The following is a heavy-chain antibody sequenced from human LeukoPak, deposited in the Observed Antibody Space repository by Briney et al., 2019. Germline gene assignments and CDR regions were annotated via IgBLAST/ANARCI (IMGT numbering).Heavy chain of an antibody. D-gene: IGHD6-19*01. CDR3: ARESGAIAVPLDY. CDR2: IIPILGIA. Sequence: PWASVKVSCKASGGTFSSYAISWVRQAPGQGLEWMGRIIPILGIANYAQKFQGRVTITADKSTSPAYMEQSSLRSEDTAVYYCARESGAIAVPLDYWGQGTLVTVSS. V-gene: IGHV1-69*04. J-gene: IGHJ4*02. CDR1: GGTFSSYA.